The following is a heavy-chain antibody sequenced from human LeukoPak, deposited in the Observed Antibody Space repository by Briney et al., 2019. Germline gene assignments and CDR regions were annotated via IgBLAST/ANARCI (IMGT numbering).Heavy chain of an antibody. CDR2: IYTSGST. Sequence: PWETLSLTCTVSDGSISSGSYYWSWIRQPAGKGLEWIGRIYTSGSTNYNPSLKSRVTISVDTSKNQFSLKLSSVTAADTAVYYCARDGVVTDAFDIWGQGTMVTVSS. J-gene: IGHJ3*02. V-gene: IGHV4-61*02. CDR3: ARDGVVTDAFDI. D-gene: IGHD2-21*02. CDR1: DGSISSGSYY.